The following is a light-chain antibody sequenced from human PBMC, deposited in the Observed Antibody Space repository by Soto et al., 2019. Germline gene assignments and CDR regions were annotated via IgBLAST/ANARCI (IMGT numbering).Light chain of an antibody. CDR3: GAWDSSLNVYV. CDR1: ASNIGNDY. CDR2: DNN. Sequence: QSALTQPPSVSAAPGHKVTISCSGTASNIGNDYVSWYQQLPGEAPQLLIYDNNRRPSGIPDRFSGSRSDTSATLGITGLQTGDEADYYCGAWDSSLNVYVFGTGTKVNAL. V-gene: IGLV1-51*01. J-gene: IGLJ1*01.